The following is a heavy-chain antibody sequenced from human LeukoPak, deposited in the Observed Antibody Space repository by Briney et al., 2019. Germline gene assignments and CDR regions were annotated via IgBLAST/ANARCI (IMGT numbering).Heavy chain of an antibody. Sequence: GGSPRLSCAASGFTFSSYWMSWVRQAPGKGLEWVANIKQDGSEKYYVDSVRGRFTISRDNAKNSLYLQMNSLRAEDTAVYYCARDKSGYDVFDYWGQGTLVTISS. J-gene: IGHJ4*02. CDR2: IKQDGSEK. CDR1: GFTFSSYW. D-gene: IGHD5-12*01. V-gene: IGHV3-7*03. CDR3: ARDKSGYDVFDY.